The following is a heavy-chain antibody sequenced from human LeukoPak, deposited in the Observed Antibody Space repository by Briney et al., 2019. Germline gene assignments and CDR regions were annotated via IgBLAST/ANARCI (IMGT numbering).Heavy chain of an antibody. CDR2: IYYSGST. Sequence: SETLSLTCTVSGASISSGDYLWSWIRQPPGMGLEWIGNIYYSGSTNYNASLKSRVTISIDTSKNQFSLNLSTVTAADTAVYYCARSYYYDSSGNFDYWGQGTLVTVSS. V-gene: IGHV4-30-4*01. CDR1: GASISSGDYL. J-gene: IGHJ4*02. D-gene: IGHD3-22*01. CDR3: ARSYYYDSSGNFDY.